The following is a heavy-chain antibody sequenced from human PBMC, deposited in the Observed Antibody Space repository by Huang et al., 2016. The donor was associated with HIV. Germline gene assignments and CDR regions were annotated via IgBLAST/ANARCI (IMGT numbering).Heavy chain of an antibody. CDR3: ATVDYYDTSGPQRGYFDN. Sequence: QVQLVQSGAEVKKPGSSVKVSCKASGGSFRNFAIGWVRQAPGQGLEWMGGSIPTLGTANYGQKFQGRVTIIADESTSTAYMELSSLRSEDTVVYYCATVDYYDTSGPQRGYFDNWGQGTLVTVSS. J-gene: IGHJ4*02. V-gene: IGHV1-69*01. CDR2: SIPTLGTA. CDR1: GGSFRNFA. D-gene: IGHD3-22*01.